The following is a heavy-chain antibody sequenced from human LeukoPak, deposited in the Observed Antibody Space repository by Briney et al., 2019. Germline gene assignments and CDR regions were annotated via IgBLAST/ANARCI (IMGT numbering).Heavy chain of an antibody. J-gene: IGHJ6*03. CDR2: ISGSGGST. CDR1: GFTFSSYG. CDR3: AKDSGWFGDSMPEYMDV. Sequence: PGGSLRLSCAASGFTFSSYGMSWVRQAPGKGLEWVSAISGSGGSTYYADSVKGRFTISRDNSKNTLYLQMNSLRAEDTAVYYCAKDSGWFGDSMPEYMDVWGKGTTVTISS. V-gene: IGHV3-23*01. D-gene: IGHD3-10*01.